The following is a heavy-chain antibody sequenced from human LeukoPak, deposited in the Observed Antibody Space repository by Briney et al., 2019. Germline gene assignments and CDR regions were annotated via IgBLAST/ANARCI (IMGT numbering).Heavy chain of an antibody. CDR1: GGSVSNYY. CDR2: IYYTET. Sequence: SETLSLTCTVSGGSVSNYYWSWIRQSPGKGLEWIGYIYYTETSYNPSLKSRVTISADTSKNQFSLKLYSVTAADTAVYYCARDGMVVGTGTIDYWGQGTLVTVSS. CDR3: ARDGMVVGTGTIDY. J-gene: IGHJ4*02. D-gene: IGHD1-14*01. V-gene: IGHV4-59*02.